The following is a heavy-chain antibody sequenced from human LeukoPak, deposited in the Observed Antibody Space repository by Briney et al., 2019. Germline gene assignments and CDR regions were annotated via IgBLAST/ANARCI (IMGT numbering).Heavy chain of an antibody. D-gene: IGHD3-10*01. V-gene: IGHV3-33*01. CDR2: IWYDGSNK. CDR3: ARSPITMVRGVTKYCYYYGMDV. Sequence: GGSLRLSCAASGFTFSSYGMHWVRQAPGKGLEWVAVIWYDGSNKYYADSVKGRFTISRDNSKNTLYLQMNSLRAEDTAVYYCARSPITMVRGVTKYCYYYGMDVWGQGTTVTVSS. CDR1: GFTFSSYG. J-gene: IGHJ6*02.